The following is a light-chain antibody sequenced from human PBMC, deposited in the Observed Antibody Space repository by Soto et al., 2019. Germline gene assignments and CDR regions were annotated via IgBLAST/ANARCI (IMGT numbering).Light chain of an antibody. CDR2: ANT. V-gene: IGLV1-40*01. CDR3: QSYDSTLSAPI. CDR1: RSNIGAGYD. J-gene: IGLJ2*01. Sequence: QPVLTQPPSVSGAPGQRVTISCTGSRSNIGAGYDVHWYQHFPGTAPKLIIHANTDRPSGVPDRFSGSKSGTSASLAIAGLQAEDESDYYCQSYDSTLSAPIFGGGTKVTVL.